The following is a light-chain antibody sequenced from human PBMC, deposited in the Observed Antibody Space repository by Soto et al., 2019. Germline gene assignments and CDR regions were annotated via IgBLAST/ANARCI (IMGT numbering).Light chain of an antibody. Sequence: EIVLTQSPGTLSLSPGERATLSCRASQSVSSSYLAWYLQKPGQAPRLLIYGASSRSTGIPDRFSGSGSGTDFTLTISRLEPEDFAVYYCHQRQSWPRTFGQGTKVDIK. CDR3: HQRQSWPRT. CDR2: GAS. CDR1: QSVSSSY. V-gene: IGKV3-20*01. J-gene: IGKJ1*01.